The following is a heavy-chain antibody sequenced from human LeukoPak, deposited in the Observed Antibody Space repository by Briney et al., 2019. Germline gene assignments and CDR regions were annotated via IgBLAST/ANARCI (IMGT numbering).Heavy chain of an antibody. CDR3: AKVHKSPDAFDI. CDR1: GFTFSSYA. CDR2: ISGSGGST. J-gene: IGHJ3*02. Sequence: GGSLRLSCAASGFTFSSYAMGWVRQAPGKGLEWVSAISGSGGSTYYADSVKGRFTISRDNSKNTLYLQMNSLRAEDTAVYYCAKVHKSPDAFDIWGQGTMVTVSS. V-gene: IGHV3-23*01.